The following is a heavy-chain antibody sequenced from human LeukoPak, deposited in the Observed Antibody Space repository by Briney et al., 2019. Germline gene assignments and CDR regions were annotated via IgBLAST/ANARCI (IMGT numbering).Heavy chain of an antibody. CDR1: GGSFSGYY. D-gene: IGHD1-1*01. CDR3: AVPLRRYNWTRDYYYYSGMDV. Sequence: PSETLSLTCAVYGGSFSGYYWSWIRQPPGKGLEWIGEINHSGSTNYNPSLKSRVTISVDTSKNQFSLKLSSVTAADTAVYYCAVPLRRYNWTRDYYYYSGMDVWGQGTTVTVSS. CDR2: INHSGST. J-gene: IGHJ6*02. V-gene: IGHV4-34*01.